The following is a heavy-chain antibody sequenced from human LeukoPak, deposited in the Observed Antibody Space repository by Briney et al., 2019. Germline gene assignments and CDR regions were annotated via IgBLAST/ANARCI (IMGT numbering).Heavy chain of an antibody. CDR2: INQDASTT. D-gene: IGHD4-17*01. CDR3: AIQSTVTTNFEY. CDR1: GFTFSGYW. V-gene: IGHV3-7*01. J-gene: IGHJ4*02. Sequence: PGGSLRLSCAASGFTFSGYWVNWVRQTPEKGLEWVANINQDASTTYYVDSVKGRFTISRDNAKNSVYLQLNSLRAEDTAVYHCAIQSTVTTNFEYWGQGTLVTVSS.